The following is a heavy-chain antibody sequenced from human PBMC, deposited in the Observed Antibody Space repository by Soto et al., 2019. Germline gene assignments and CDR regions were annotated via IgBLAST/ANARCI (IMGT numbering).Heavy chain of an antibody. V-gene: IGHV1-24*01. CDR1: GYTLTELS. D-gene: IGHD3-22*01. Sequence: ASVKVSCKVSGYTLTELSMHWVRQAPGKGLEWMGGFDPEDGETIYAQKFQGRVTMTEDTSTDTAYMELSSLRSEDTAVYYCATKMITYYYDSSGYEPFAYWGEGTLVTVSS. CDR3: ATKMITYYYDSSGYEPFAY. J-gene: IGHJ4*02. CDR2: FDPEDGET.